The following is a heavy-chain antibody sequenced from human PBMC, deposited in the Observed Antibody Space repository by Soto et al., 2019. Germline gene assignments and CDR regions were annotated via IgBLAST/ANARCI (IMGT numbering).Heavy chain of an antibody. J-gene: IGHJ4*02. Sequence: SETLSLTCGVSGGSSXSGGDCWSWIRQPPGKGLEWIGYIYQSGSTYYNPSLKSRVTISADRSKNQFSLKLSSVTAADTAVYYCARRSSYDTLDYWGRGTLLTVSS. CDR3: ARRSSYDTLDY. D-gene: IGHD5-12*01. CDR1: GGSSXSGGDC. V-gene: IGHV4-30-2*01. CDR2: IYQSGST.